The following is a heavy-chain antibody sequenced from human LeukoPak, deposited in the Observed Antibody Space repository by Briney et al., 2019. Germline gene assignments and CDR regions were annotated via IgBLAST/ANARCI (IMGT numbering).Heavy chain of an antibody. CDR3: ARGWHNYYYGMDV. J-gene: IGHJ6*02. CDR2: ISYDGSNK. V-gene: IGHV3-30-3*01. Sequence: GGSLRLSCAASGFTFSSYAMHWVRQAPGKGLEWVAVISYDGSNKYYADSVKGRFTISRDNSKNTLYPQMNSLRAEDTAVYYCARGWHNYYYGMDVWGQGTTVTVSS. D-gene: IGHD2-21*01. CDR1: GFTFSSYA.